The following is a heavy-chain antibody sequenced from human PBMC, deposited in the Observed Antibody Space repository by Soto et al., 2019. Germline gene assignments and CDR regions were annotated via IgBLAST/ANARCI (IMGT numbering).Heavy chain of an antibody. CDR1: GYSFSTYG. CDR3: ARADVTTATTVFYDY. V-gene: IGHV1-18*01. Sequence: QVQLVQSGAEVKKPGASVKVSCKTSGYSFSTYGITWVRQAPGQGLEWMGWISLYNGKTNTKYARRVQDRIIMTTDTSTSTAYMELWSLTSDDTAIYFCARADVTTATTVFYDYWGQGTLITVSS. D-gene: IGHD1-1*01. CDR2: ISLYNGKTNT. J-gene: IGHJ4*02.